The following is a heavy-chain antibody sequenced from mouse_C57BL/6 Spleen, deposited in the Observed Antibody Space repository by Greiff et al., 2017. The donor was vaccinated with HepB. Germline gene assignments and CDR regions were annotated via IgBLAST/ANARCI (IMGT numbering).Heavy chain of an antibody. CDR1: GYAFSSSW. Sequence: QVQLKESGPELVKPGASVKISCKASGYAFSSSWMNWVKQRPGKGLEWIGRIYPGDGDTNYNGKFKGKATLTADKSSSTAYMQLSSLTSEDSAVYFCARCPRCYFDYWGQGTTLTVSS. CDR2: IYPGDGDT. CDR3: ARCPRCYFDY. V-gene: IGHV1-82*01. J-gene: IGHJ2*01.